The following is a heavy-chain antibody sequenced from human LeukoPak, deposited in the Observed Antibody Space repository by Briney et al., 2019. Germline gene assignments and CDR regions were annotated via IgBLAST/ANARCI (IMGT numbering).Heavy chain of an antibody. CDR2: ISYDGSNK. CDR1: GFTFSSYG. V-gene: IGHV3-30*18. Sequence: GGSLRLSCAASGFTFSSYGMHWVRQAPGKGLEWVAVISYDGSNKYYADSVKGRFTISRDNSKNTLYLQMNSLRAEDTAVYYCAKPASYYDSSGYYFDYWGQGTLVTVSS. J-gene: IGHJ4*02. D-gene: IGHD3-22*01. CDR3: AKPASYYDSSGYYFDY.